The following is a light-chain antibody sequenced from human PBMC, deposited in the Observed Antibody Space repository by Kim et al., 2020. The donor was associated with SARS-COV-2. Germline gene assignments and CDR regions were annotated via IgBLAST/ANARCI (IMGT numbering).Light chain of an antibody. CDR2: DSP. J-gene: IGLJ2*01. CDR3: LLSYSGLVF. V-gene: IGLV7-46*01. CDR1: TGAVTSGQY. Sequence: PGGTVTLTCASNTGAVTSGQYPSGFQRKPGQAPRTLIYDSPHKHSWTPARFSGSLLGGNAALTLSGAQPEDEADYYCLLSYSGLVFFGGGTQLTVL.